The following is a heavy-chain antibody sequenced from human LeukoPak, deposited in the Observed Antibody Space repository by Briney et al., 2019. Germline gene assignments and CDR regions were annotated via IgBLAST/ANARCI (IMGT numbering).Heavy chain of an antibody. V-gene: IGHV3-7*01. CDR1: GFTSSSYW. CDR2: IKKDGSEK. D-gene: IGHD6-19*01. Sequence: GGSLRLSCAASGFTSSSYWMSWVRQVPGKGLEWVANIKKDGSEKKYVDSVKGRFTISRDNAENSLYPQMNSLRVEDTAVYYCVREGGSDWYSGWFDPWGQGTLVTVSS. J-gene: IGHJ5*02. CDR3: VREGGSDWYSGWFDP.